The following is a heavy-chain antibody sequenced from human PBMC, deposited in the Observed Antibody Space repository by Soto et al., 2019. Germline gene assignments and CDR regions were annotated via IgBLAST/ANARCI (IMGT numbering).Heavy chain of an antibody. J-gene: IGHJ4*02. D-gene: IGHD3-16*01. Sequence: EVQLVESGGGLVQPGGSLRLSCAASGFTFSNYWMHWVRQAPGKGPVWVSRINTDGSTTNYADSVKGRFTISRDNAKNTLYRQTNSLGAEDTAVYYCARDLGGYASHWGQGTLVTVSS. CDR2: INTDGSTT. CDR1: GFTFSNYW. V-gene: IGHV3-74*01. CDR3: ARDLGGYASH.